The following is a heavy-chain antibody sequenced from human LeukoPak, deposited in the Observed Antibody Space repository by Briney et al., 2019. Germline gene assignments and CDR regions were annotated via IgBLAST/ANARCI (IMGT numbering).Heavy chain of an antibody. CDR3: ARSFGGSYPHFDY. J-gene: IGHJ4*02. Sequence: QPGRSLRLSCAASGFIFSSYAMHWVRQAPGKGLEWVALISYDGFNKDYADSVKGRFTISRDNSKNMLYLQMNSLRPEDTAVYYCARSFGGSYPHFDYWGQGALVTVSS. CDR1: GFIFSSYA. V-gene: IGHV3-30-3*01. D-gene: IGHD1-26*01. CDR2: ISYDGFNK.